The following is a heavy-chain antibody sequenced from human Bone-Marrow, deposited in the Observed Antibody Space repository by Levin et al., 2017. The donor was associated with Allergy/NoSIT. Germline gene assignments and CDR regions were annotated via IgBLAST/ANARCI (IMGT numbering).Heavy chain of an antibody. CDR2: IIPIFGTA. CDR3: AREGQDDYYYGMDV. J-gene: IGHJ6*02. V-gene: IGHV1-69*13. CDR1: GGTFSSYA. Sequence: ASVKVSRKASGGTFSSYAISWVRQAPGQGLEWMGGIIPIFGTANYAQKFQGRVTITADESTSTAYMELSSLRSEDTAVYYCAREGQDDYYYGMDVWGQGTTVTVSS.